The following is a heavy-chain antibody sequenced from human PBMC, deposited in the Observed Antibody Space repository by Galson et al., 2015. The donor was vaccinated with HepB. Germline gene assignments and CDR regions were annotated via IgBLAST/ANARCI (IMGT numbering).Heavy chain of an antibody. Sequence: SLRLSCAASGFTFDDYAMHWVRQAPGKGLEWVSGIRWTSGSIGYADSVKGRFTISRDNAKNSLYLQMSSLRAEDTALYYCAKDGDGIYYSYIYYWGHGTLVTVSS. CDR1: GFTFDDYA. J-gene: IGHJ4*01. D-gene: IGHD1-26*01. CDR3: AKDGDGIYYSYIYY. CDR2: IRWTSGSI. V-gene: IGHV3-9*01.